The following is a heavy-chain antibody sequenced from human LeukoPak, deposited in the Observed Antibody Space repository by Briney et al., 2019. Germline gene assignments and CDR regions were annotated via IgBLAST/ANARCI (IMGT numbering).Heavy chain of an antibody. V-gene: IGHV3-48*03. CDR1: GFTFSSYE. CDR3: AKDLEASYYYMDV. CDR2: ISSSGSTI. D-gene: IGHD5-12*01. J-gene: IGHJ6*03. Sequence: PGGSLRLSCAASGFTFSSYEMNWVRQAPGKGLEWVSYISSSGSTIYYADSVKGRFTISKDNSKNTLYLQMNSLRAEDTAVYYCAKDLEASYYYMDVWGKGTTVTISS.